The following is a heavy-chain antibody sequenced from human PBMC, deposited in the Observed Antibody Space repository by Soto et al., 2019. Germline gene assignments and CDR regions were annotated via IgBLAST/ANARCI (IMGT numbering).Heavy chain of an antibody. V-gene: IGHV3-23*01. D-gene: IGHD3-10*01. CDR1: GFTFSSYA. Sequence: LRLSCAASGFTFSSYAMSWVRQAPGKGLEWVSAISGSGGSTYYADSVKGRFTISRDNSKNTLYLQMNSLRAEDTAVYYCAKGMVRGPQYTPDAFDIWGQGTMVTVSS. CDR2: ISGSGGST. CDR3: AKGMVRGPQYTPDAFDI. J-gene: IGHJ3*02.